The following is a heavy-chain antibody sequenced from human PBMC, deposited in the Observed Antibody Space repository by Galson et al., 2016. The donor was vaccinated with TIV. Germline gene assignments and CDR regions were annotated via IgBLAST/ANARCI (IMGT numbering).Heavy chain of an antibody. V-gene: IGHV3-7*03. CDR2: IKQTGSEK. CDR1: GFTFRNYW. CDR3: ARRYFDL. Sequence: ASGFTFRNYWMSCVRQAPGKGLEWVANIKQTGSEKYYVDSVKGRITISRDHAKNSLYLQMNSLRAEDTAVYYCARRYFDLWGRGTLVTVSS. J-gene: IGHJ2*01.